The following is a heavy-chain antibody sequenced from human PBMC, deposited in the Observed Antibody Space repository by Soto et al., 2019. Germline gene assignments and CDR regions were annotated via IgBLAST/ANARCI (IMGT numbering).Heavy chain of an antibody. J-gene: IGHJ5*02. V-gene: IGHV4-31*03. CDR3: ARSRIAAAGMSLVGNCFDP. D-gene: IGHD6-13*01. CDR1: GGSISSGGYY. CDR2: IYYSGST. Sequence: LSLTCTVSGGSISSGGYYWSWIRQHPGKGLEWIGYIYYSGSTYYNPSLKSRVTISVDTSKNQFSLKLSSVTAADTAVYYWARSRIAAAGMSLVGNCFDPWGQGTLVTVSS.